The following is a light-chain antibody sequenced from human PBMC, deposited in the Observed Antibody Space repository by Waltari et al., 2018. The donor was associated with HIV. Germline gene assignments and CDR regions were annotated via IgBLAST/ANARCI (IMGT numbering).Light chain of an antibody. CDR3: AAWDDSLNGPWV. CDR1: SSNIGSNT. CDR2: SNN. V-gene: IGLV1-44*01. Sequence: QSVLTQPPPASGTPGQRVTIPCSGSSSNIGSNTVNWYQQLPGTAPKLLIYSNNQRPSGVPDRFSGSKSGTSASLAISGLQSEDEADYYCAAWDDSLNGPWVFGGGTKLTVL. J-gene: IGLJ3*02.